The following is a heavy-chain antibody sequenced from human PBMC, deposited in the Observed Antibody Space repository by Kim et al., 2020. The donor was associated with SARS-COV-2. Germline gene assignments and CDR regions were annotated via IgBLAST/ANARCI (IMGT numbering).Heavy chain of an antibody. CDR2: IGGGDNDR. V-gene: IGHV3-23*01. D-gene: IGHD3-10*01. Sequence: GGSLRLSCAASGFTFSNYAMTWVRQAPGNGLEWVATIGGGDNDRYYADSVKGRFSISRDNSKNTVSLQMNSLRAEDTAVYYCAKDFISMNKIWDAFDIWGQGTMVTVSS. CDR3: AKDFISMNKIWDAFDI. J-gene: IGHJ3*02. CDR1: GFTFSNYA.